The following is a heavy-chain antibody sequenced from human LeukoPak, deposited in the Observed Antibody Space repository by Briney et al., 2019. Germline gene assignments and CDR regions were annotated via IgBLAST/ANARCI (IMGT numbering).Heavy chain of an antibody. CDR3: AKEAYPQYYYDNSGYRRPHAFDI. CDR1: GFTFSSYA. D-gene: IGHD3-22*01. CDR2: ISGSGGST. V-gene: IGHV3-23*01. J-gene: IGHJ3*02. Sequence: GGSLRLSCAASGFTFSSYAMSLVRQAPGKGLEWVSAISGSGGSTYYADSVKGRFTISRDNSKNTLYLQMNSLRAEDTAVYYCAKEAYPQYYYDNSGYRRPHAFDIWGQGTMVTVSS.